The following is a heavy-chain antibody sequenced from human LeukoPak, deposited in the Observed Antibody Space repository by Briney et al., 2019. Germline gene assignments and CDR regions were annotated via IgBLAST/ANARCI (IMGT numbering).Heavy chain of an antibody. J-gene: IGHJ4*02. Sequence: PGGSLRLSCAASGFTFSSYWMSWVRQAPGKGLEWGANIKQDGSEKYYVDSVKGRFTISRDNAKNSLYLQMNSLRAEDTAVYYCARDLRDYYGSGFDYWGQGTLVTVSS. CDR2: IKQDGSEK. CDR3: ARDLRDYYGSGFDY. D-gene: IGHD3-10*01. CDR1: GFTFSSYW. V-gene: IGHV3-7*01.